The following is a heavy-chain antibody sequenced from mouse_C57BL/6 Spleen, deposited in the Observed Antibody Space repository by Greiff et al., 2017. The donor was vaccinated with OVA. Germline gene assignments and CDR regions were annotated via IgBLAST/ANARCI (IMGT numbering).Heavy chain of an antibody. CDR3: AREGYSNYGFDY. CDR1: GYSITSGYY. V-gene: IGHV3-6*01. Sequence: EVKVEESGPGLVKPSQSLSLTCSVTGYSITSGYYWNWIRQFPGNKLEWMGYISYDGSNNYNPSLKNRISITRDTSKNQFFLKLNSVTTEDTATYYCAREGYSNYGFDYWGQGTTLTVSS. D-gene: IGHD2-5*01. J-gene: IGHJ2*01. CDR2: ISYDGSN.